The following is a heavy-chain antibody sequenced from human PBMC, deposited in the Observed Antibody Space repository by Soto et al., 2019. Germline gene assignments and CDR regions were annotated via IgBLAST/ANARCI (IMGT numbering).Heavy chain of an antibody. J-gene: IGHJ4*02. V-gene: IGHV3-23*01. CDR3: AKGWGDY. D-gene: IGHD7-27*01. CDR2: ISSSGGST. CDR1: GFTFSSYT. Sequence: EVQLLESGGGLVQPGGSLRISCAASGFTFSSYTMSWVRQGPGKGLEWVSGISSSGGSTVYADSVKGRFTISRDNFKNTLYLQMNSLRAEDTAVYYCAKGWGDYWGQGTPVTVFS.